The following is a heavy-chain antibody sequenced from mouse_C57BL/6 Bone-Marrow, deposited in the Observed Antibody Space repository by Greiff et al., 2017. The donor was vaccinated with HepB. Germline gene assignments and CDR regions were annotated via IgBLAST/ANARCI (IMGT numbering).Heavy chain of an antibody. V-gene: IGHV1-81*01. D-gene: IGHD2-4*01. CDR3: AREMYYDYGGFAY. Sequence: QLQQSGAELARPGASVKLSCKASGYTFTSYGISWVKQRTGQGLEWIGEIYPRSGNTYYNEKFKGKATLTADKSSSTAYMELRSLTSEDSAVYFCAREMYYDYGGFAYWGQGTLVTVSA. J-gene: IGHJ3*01. CDR1: GYTFTSYG. CDR2: IYPRSGNT.